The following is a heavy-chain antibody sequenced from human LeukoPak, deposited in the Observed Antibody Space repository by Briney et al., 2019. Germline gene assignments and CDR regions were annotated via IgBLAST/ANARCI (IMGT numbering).Heavy chain of an antibody. Sequence: ASVTVSCTASGYTFTSDYMHWVRQAPGQGLEGMGIINPSGGSTSYAQKFQGRVTMTRDTSTSTVYMELSSVRSEDTAVYYCARGIAAAGSFASGYFQHWGQGTLDTDSS. CDR1: GYTFTSDY. J-gene: IGHJ1*01. V-gene: IGHV1-46*01. D-gene: IGHD6-13*01. CDR3: ARGIAAAGSFASGYFQH. CDR2: INPSGGST.